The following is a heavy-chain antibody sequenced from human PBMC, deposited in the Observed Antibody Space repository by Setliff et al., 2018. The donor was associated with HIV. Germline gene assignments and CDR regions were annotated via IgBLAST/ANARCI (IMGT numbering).Heavy chain of an antibody. CDR2: ISAYNGNT. Sequence: VASVKVSCKASGYTFISYGISWVRQAPGQGLEWMGWISAYNGNTNYAQKLQARVTMTTDTPTSTAYMELRSLRSDDTAVYYCATSSRIYYYSYMDVWGKGTTVTVSS. CDR1: GYTFISYG. CDR3: ATSSRIYYYSYMDV. V-gene: IGHV1-18*01. D-gene: IGHD2-2*01. J-gene: IGHJ6*03.